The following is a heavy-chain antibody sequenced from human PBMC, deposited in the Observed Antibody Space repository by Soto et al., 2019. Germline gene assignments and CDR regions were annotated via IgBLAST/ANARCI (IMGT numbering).Heavy chain of an antibody. CDR1: GFTFSSYG. J-gene: IGHJ6*02. CDR2: ISYDGSNK. CDR3: AKNHCTNGVCYTDYYYYYGMDV. V-gene: IGHV3-30*18. D-gene: IGHD2-8*01. Sequence: QVQLVESGGGVVQPGRSLRLSCAASGFTFSSYGMHWVRQAPGKGLEWVAVISYDGSNKYYADSVKGRFTISRDNSKNTLYLQRNSLRAEDTAVYYCAKNHCTNGVCYTDYYYYYGMDVWGQGTTVTVSS.